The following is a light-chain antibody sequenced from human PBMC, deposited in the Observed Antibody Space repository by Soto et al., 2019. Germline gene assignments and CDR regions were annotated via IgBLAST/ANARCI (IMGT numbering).Light chain of an antibody. CDR3: QQYDSSSWT. J-gene: IGKJ1*01. Sequence: EIVLTQSPDTVSVSPGERVTLSCRASQNIFSNYLAWYQQKPGQAPRLLIYGASTRATGIADRYSGGGSGTDFTLTISRLEPEDFAVYYCQQYDSSSWTFGQGTKVDIK. CDR1: QNIFSNY. CDR2: GAS. V-gene: IGKV3-20*01.